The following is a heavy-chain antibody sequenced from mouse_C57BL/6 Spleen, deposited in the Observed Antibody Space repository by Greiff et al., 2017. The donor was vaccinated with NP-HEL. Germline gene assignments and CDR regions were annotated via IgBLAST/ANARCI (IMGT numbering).Heavy chain of an antibody. Sequence: QVQLQQSGAELVRPGTSVKLSCKASGYTFTSYWMHWVKQRPGQGLEWIGVIDPSASYTNYNQKFKGKATLTVDKSSSTAYMQLRSLTAEDSAVYYSARGYVYDHAFDYWGQGTTLTVSS. D-gene: IGHD2-2*01. CDR3: ARGYVYDHAFDY. CDR1: GYTFTSYW. V-gene: IGHV1-59*01. CDR2: IDPSASYT. J-gene: IGHJ2*01.